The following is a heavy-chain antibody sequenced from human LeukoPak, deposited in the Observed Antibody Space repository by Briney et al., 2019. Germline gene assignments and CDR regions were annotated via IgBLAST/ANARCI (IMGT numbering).Heavy chain of an antibody. CDR3: AIESLCSGGSCYSDYYYGMDV. J-gene: IGHJ6*02. CDR1: GGSISSYY. V-gene: IGHV4-4*07. D-gene: IGHD2-15*01. CDR2: IYTSGST. Sequence: SETLSLTCTVSGGSISSYYWSWIRQPAGKGLEWIGRIYTSGSTNYNPSLKSRVTMSVDTSKNQFSLKLSSVTAADTAVYYCAIESLCSGGSCYSDYYYGMDVWGQGTTVTVSS.